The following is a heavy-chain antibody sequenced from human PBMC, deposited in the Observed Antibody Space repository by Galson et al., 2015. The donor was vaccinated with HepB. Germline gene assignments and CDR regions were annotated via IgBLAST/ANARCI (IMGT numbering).Heavy chain of an antibody. CDR1: GFTFSSYW. CDR2: IKQDGSEK. J-gene: IGHJ4*02. D-gene: IGHD2-15*01. Sequence: SLRLSCAASGFTFSSYWMSWVRQAPGNGLEWVANIKQDGSEKYYVDSVKGRFTISRDNAKNSLYLQMNSLRAEDTAVYYCARDLGLYCSGGSCYSDYWGQGTLVTVSS. CDR3: ARDLGLYCSGGSCYSDY. V-gene: IGHV3-7*03.